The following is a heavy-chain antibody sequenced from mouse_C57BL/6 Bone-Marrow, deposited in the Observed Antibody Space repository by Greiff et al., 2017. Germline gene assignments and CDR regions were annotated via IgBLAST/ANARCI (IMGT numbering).Heavy chain of an antibody. V-gene: IGHV1-81*01. CDR2: IYPRSGNT. CDR3: ARQAYYYGSSPHWYFDV. D-gene: IGHD1-1*01. J-gene: IGHJ1*03. Sequence: VQGVESGAELARPGASVKLSCKASGYTFTSYGISWVKQRTGQGLEWIGEIYPRSGNTYYNEKFKGKATLTADKSSSTAYMELRSLTSEDSAVYFCARQAYYYGSSPHWYFDVWGTGTTVTVSS. CDR1: GYTFTSYG.